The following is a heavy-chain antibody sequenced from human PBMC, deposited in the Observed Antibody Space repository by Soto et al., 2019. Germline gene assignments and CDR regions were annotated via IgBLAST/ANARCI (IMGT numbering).Heavy chain of an antibody. V-gene: IGHV3-23*01. CDR1: GFTFSGYA. J-gene: IGHJ3*02. CDR2: ITGSGTST. D-gene: IGHD3-3*01. CDR3: AKVTIFGVAHDAFDI. Sequence: GGSLRLSCAASGFTFSGYAMTWVRQAPGKGLEWVSSITGSGTSTYYADSVKGRFIISRDNSKNTLYLQMNSLRAEDTAVYYCAKVTIFGVAHDAFDIWGQGTMVTVSS.